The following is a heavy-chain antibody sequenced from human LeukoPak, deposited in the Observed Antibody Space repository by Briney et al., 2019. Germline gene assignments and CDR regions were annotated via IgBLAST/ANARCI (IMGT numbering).Heavy chain of an antibody. CDR1: GFTVSSNY. Sequence: GGSLRLSCAASGFTVSSNYMSWVRQAPGKGLEWVSAISGSGGSPYYADSVKGRFTISRDNSQNMQYLQMNSLRAEDTAVYYCARGSSGSYYNSRFDYWGQGTLVTVSS. CDR2: ISGSGGSP. CDR3: ARGSSGSYYNSRFDY. V-gene: IGHV3-23*01. J-gene: IGHJ4*02. D-gene: IGHD3-10*01.